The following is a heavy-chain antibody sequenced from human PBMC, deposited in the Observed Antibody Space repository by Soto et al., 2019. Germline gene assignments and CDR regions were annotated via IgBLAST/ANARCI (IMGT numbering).Heavy chain of an antibody. D-gene: IGHD3-3*01. CDR2: ISSSSTYI. J-gene: IGHJ4*02. V-gene: IGHV3-21*03. Sequence: PGGSLRLSCAASGFNFSSYGMNWVRQAPGKGLEWVSFISSSSTYIYYADSLKGRFTISRDSAKNSLYLQMDSLRAEDTALYYCARYYDFWSGYYFADYWGQGTLVTVSS. CDR1: GFNFSSYG. CDR3: ARYYDFWSGYYFADY.